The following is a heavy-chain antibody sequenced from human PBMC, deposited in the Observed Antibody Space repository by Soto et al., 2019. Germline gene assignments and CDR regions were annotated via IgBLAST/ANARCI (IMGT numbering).Heavy chain of an antibody. CDR2: IYYSAST. V-gene: IGHV4-30-4*01. CDR3: ARDSRTPSGGMDV. Sequence: QVQLQESGPGLVKPSQTLSLTCTVSGGSINSGDYHWTWIRQFPGKGLEWIGGIYYSASTYYNPALERRITISLDTSKNPFSLKLTSVTAADTAVYYCARDSRTPSGGMDVWGQGTTVTVSS. J-gene: IGHJ6*02. CDR1: GGSINSGDYH.